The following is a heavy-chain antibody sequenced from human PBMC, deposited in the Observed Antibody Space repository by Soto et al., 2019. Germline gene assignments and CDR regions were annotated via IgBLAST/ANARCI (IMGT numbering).Heavy chain of an antibody. Sequence: TGGSLRLSCAASGSTFSSYSMNWVRQAPGKGLEWVSYISSSGSTIFYADSVKGRFTISRDKAKNSLFLQMNSLRDKDTAVYYCARTVYDYDWGSYRSHFDYWGQGTLVTVSS. CDR3: ARTVYDYDWGSYRSHFDY. CDR2: ISSSGSTI. V-gene: IGHV3-48*02. D-gene: IGHD3-16*02. J-gene: IGHJ4*02. CDR1: GSTFSSYS.